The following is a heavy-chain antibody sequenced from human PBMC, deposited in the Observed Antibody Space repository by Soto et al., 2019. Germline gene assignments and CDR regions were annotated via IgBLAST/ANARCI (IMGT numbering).Heavy chain of an antibody. D-gene: IGHD3-10*01. CDR3: ARDAYGSGKMNWSDP. CDR1: GYTFTSYA. V-gene: IGHV1-3*01. J-gene: IGHJ5*02. Sequence: ASVKVSCKASGYTFTSYAMHWVRQAPGQRLEWMGWINAGNGNTKYSQKFQGRVTITRDTSASTAYMELSSLRSEDTAVYYCARDAYGSGKMNWSDPWGQGTLVTVSS. CDR2: INAGNGNT.